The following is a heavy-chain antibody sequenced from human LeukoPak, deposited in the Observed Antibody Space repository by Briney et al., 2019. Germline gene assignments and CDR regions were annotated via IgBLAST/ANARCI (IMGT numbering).Heavy chain of an antibody. Sequence: GGSLRLSCAASGFTFSTYAMSWVRQAPGKGLEWVSGLSGSGSSAYYADSVKGRFTISRDNSKNTLYLQMNSLRAEDTAVYYCARDLGAVDTAMAPDYWGQGTLVTVSS. V-gene: IGHV3-23*01. CDR2: LSGSGSSA. CDR1: GFTFSTYA. CDR3: ARDLGAVDTAMAPDY. J-gene: IGHJ4*02. D-gene: IGHD5-18*01.